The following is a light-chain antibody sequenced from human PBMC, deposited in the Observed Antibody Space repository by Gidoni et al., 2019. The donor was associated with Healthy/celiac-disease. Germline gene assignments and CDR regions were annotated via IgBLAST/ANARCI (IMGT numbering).Light chain of an antibody. CDR2: AAS. CDR3: QQYYSTLRT. Sequence: DIQMTQSPSSLSASVGDRVTITCRASQGISNSLDWYQQKPGKAPKLLLYAASSLESGVPSRLSGSGSGTDYTLTISSLQPEDFATYYCQQYYSTLRTFGQGTKVEIK. CDR1: QGISNS. J-gene: IGKJ1*01. V-gene: IGKV1-NL1*01.